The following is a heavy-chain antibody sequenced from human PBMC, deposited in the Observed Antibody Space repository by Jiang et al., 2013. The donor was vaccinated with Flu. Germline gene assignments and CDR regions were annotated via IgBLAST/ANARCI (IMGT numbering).Heavy chain of an antibody. CDR3: ARDTAASPPFSYGMDV. V-gene: IGHV3-30*04. CDR2: MSYDGGLK. CDR1: GFKFSDYA. J-gene: IGHJ6*02. D-gene: IGHD6-13*01. Sequence: VQLVESGGGVVQTGRSLRLSCAASGFKFSDYAMHWVRQAPGKGLEWVADMSYDGGLKYYADFVKGRFTISRDNSQNTLFLQMNSLTTEDTAVYYCARDTAASPPFSYGMDVWGQGTTVTVSS.